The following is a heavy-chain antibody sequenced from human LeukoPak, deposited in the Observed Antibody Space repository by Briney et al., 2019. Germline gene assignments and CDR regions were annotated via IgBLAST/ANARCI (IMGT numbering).Heavy chain of an antibody. CDR3: ARENYDILTGYQDLDY. V-gene: IGHV3-11*01. D-gene: IGHD3-9*01. CDR2: ISSSGSTI. J-gene: IGHJ4*02. CDR1: GFAFSDYY. Sequence: GGSLRLSCAASGFAFSDYYMSWIRQAPGKGLEWVSYISSSGSTIYYADSVKGRFTISRDNTKNSLYLQMNSLRAEDTAVYYCARENYDILTGYQDLDYWGQGTLVTVSS.